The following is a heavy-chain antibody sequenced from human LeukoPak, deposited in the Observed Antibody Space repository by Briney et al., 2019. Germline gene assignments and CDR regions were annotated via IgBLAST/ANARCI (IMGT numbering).Heavy chain of an antibody. D-gene: IGHD5-12*01. CDR2: VWYDESSK. CDR1: GFTFSGYG. Sequence: GGSLRLSCAASGFTFSGYGMHWVRQAPGKGLEWVAVVWYDESSKFYADSVKGRFTISRDNSTNTLYLQMNSLRPEDTAVYYCARVLGGYGYYYGMDVWGQGTTVTVSS. J-gene: IGHJ6*02. V-gene: IGHV3-33*01. CDR3: ARVLGGYGYYYGMDV.